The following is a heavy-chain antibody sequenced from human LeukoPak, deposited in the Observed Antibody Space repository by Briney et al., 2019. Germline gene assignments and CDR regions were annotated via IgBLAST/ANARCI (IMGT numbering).Heavy chain of an antibody. CDR2: ISSSSYI. CDR1: GFTFSSYS. CDR3: ARXXQWLVQGAFDI. V-gene: IGHV3-21*01. Sequence: GGSLRLSCAASGFTFSSYSMNWVRQAPGKGLEWVSSISSSSYIYYADSVKGRFTISRDNAKNSLYLQMNSLRAEDTAVYYCARXXQWLVQGAFDIWGQGXTVTV. J-gene: IGHJ3*02. D-gene: IGHD6-19*01.